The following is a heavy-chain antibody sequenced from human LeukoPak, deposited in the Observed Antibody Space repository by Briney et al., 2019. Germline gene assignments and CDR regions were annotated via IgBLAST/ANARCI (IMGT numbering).Heavy chain of an antibody. Sequence: SVKVSCKASGGTFSSYAISWLRQAPGHGLEWMGEVIPIFGTANYAQKFQGRVTITTDESTSTAYMALSSLRSEDTAVYYCARAREMATVNWFDPWGQGTLVTVSS. J-gene: IGHJ5*02. CDR3: ARAREMATVNWFDP. CDR2: VIPIFGTA. D-gene: IGHD5-24*01. CDR1: GGTFSSYA. V-gene: IGHV1-69*05.